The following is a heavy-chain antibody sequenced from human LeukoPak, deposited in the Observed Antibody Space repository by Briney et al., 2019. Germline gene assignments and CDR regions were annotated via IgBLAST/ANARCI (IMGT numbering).Heavy chain of an antibody. CDR3: ARDVNDLDAYYYYGMDV. CDR2: ISYDGSNK. Sequence: GGSLRLSCAASGFTFSSYAMHWVRQAPGKGLEWVAVISYDGSNKYYADSVKGRFTISRDNSKNTLYLQMNSLRAEDTAVYYCARDVNDLDAYYYYGMDVWGQGTTVTVSS. D-gene: IGHD1-1*01. V-gene: IGHV3-30-3*01. J-gene: IGHJ6*01. CDR1: GFTFSSYA.